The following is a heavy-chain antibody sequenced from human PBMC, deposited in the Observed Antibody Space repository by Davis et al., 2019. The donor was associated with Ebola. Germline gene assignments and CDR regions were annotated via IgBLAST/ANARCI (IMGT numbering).Heavy chain of an antibody. V-gene: IGHV1-24*01. CDR2: FDPEDGER. CDR3: AIGGRAGGFDY. CDR1: EYTLNEFS. Sequence: ASVKVSCKVSEYTLNEFSIHWVRQAPGKGLEWMGRFDPEDGERIYAQKFQGRVTMTDDTSTDTAYMKLTSLRYEDTAVYYCAIGGRAGGFDYWGQGTLVTVSS. J-gene: IGHJ4*02.